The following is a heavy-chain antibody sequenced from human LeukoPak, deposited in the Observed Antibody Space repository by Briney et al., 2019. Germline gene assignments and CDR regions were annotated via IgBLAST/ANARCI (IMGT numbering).Heavy chain of an antibody. J-gene: IGHJ5*02. V-gene: IGHV7-4-1*02. CDR2: INANTGNP. D-gene: IGHD2-15*01. Sequence: ASVKVSCKASGYTFTSYAMNWVRQAPGQGLEWMGWINANTGNPTYAQGFTGRFVFSLDTSVSTAYLQISSLKAEDTAVYYCARDVVVVAAVNNWFDPWGQGTLVTVSS. CDR1: GYTFTSYA. CDR3: ARDVVVVAAVNNWFDP.